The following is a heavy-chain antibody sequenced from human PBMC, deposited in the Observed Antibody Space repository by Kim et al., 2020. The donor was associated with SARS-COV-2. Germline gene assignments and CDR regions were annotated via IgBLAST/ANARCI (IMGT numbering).Heavy chain of an antibody. CDR3: ATTVFGGSNSRYYFDF. D-gene: IGHD3-3*01. CDR2: MIPIFGTS. J-gene: IGHJ4*02. V-gene: IGHV1-69*06. Sequence: SVKVSCKASGGTFDSYCISWVRQAPGQGLEWMGGMIPIFGTSRYAQKFQGRVTLTADKFTSTAYMDLSSLTSEDTAVYYCATTVFGGSNSRYYFDFWGEGTLVTVSS. CDR1: GGTFDSYC.